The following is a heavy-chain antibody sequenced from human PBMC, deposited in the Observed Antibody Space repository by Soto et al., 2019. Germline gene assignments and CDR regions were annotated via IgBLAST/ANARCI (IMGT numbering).Heavy chain of an antibody. CDR3: AREGGQMTTRNWFDP. Sequence: AASVKVSCKASGYTFTSYAMHWVRQAPGQRLEWMGWINAGNGNTKYSQKFQGRVTITRDTSASTAYMELSSLRSEDTAVYYCAREGGQMTTRNWFDPWGQRTLVAVSS. V-gene: IGHV1-3*01. CDR2: INAGNGNT. D-gene: IGHD4-17*01. J-gene: IGHJ5*02. CDR1: GYTFTSYA.